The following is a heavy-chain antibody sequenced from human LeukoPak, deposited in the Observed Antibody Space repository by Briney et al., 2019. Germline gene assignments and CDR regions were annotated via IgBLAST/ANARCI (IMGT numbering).Heavy chain of an antibody. CDR1: GFTFSSYS. J-gene: IGHJ3*02. CDR3: ARDAYSSSKLSPDAFDI. CDR2: ISSSSSYI. Sequence: GGSLRLSCAASGFTFSSYSMNWVRQAPGKGLEWVSSISSSSSYIYYADSVKGRFTISRDNAKNSLYLQMNSLRAEDTAVYYCARDAYSSSKLSPDAFDIWGQGTMVTVSS. V-gene: IGHV3-21*01. D-gene: IGHD6-13*01.